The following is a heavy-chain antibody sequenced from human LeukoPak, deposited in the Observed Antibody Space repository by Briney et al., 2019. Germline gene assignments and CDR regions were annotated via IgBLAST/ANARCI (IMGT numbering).Heavy chain of an antibody. Sequence: GGSLRLSCAASGFTFSSYAMHWVRQAPGKGLEWVAVISYDGTNKYYADSVKGRFNISRDNSKNTVYLQMNSLRAEDTAVYYCAKGRYYPKDFFGYWGQGTLVTVSS. V-gene: IGHV3-30*04. J-gene: IGHJ4*02. CDR3: AKGRYYPKDFFGY. CDR1: GFTFSSYA. D-gene: IGHD3-10*01. CDR2: ISYDGTNK.